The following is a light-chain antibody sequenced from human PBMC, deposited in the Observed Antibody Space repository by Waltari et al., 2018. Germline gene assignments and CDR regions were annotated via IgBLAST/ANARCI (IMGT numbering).Light chain of an antibody. CDR2: GAS. J-gene: IGKJ1*01. V-gene: IGKV3-20*01. CDR3: QQYGNSPET. Sequence: EIVLTQSPGTLSLSPGERATLACRASQSVRSNYLAWYQQKPGQAPRLLIYGASTRATGTPDRFSGSGSGTDFTLTVSRLKSEDFAVYYCQQYGNSPETFGQGTKVEIK. CDR1: QSVRSNY.